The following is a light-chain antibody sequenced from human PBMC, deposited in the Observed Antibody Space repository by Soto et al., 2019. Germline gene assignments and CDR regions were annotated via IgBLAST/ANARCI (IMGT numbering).Light chain of an antibody. CDR3: QQYGSSPIT. Sequence: EIVLTQSPGTLSLSPGESATLSCRASPSVSSGYLAWYQQKPGQAPSLLIYGAARRATGIPDRFSGSGSGTDFALTINRLQPEDFAVYYCQQYGSSPITFGQGTRLEMK. V-gene: IGKV3-20*01. J-gene: IGKJ5*01. CDR1: PSVSSGY. CDR2: GAA.